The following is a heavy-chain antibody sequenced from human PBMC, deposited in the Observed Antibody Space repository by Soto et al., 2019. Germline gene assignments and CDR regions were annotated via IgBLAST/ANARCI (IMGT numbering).Heavy chain of an antibody. D-gene: IGHD3-22*01. V-gene: IGHV1-3*01. Sequence: GASVKVSCKASGYTFTSYAMNWVRQAPGQRLEWMGWINAGNGNTKYSQKFQGRVTITRDTSASTAYMELSSLRSEDTAVYYCARDIVDSSGYSMTFDYWGQGTLVTVSS. J-gene: IGHJ4*02. CDR3: ARDIVDSSGYSMTFDY. CDR1: GYTFTSYA. CDR2: INAGNGNT.